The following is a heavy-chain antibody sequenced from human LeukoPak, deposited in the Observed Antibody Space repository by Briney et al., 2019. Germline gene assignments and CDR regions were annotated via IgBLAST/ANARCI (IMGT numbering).Heavy chain of an antibody. J-gene: IGHJ4*02. D-gene: IGHD6-13*01. CDR2: IYSGGST. CDR3: TRDPLRELLVD. CDR1: VFTVSNNY. Sequence: GALTLSYAPSVFTVSNNYMSWVRQDPGEGLEWVAVIYSGGSTYYADSVKGRFSIAKDNSKNTLYLQMNSLRVEDTAVYYCTRDPLRELLVDWGEGTLVTVSS. V-gene: IGHV3-53*01.